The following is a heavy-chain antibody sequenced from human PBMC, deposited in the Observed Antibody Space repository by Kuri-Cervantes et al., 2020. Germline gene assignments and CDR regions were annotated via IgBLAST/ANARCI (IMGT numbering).Heavy chain of an antibody. D-gene: IGHD6-19*01. V-gene: IGHV1-8*02. CDR1: GYTFTGYY. CDR2: MNPNSGNT. Sequence: ASVKVSCKASGYTFTGYYMHWVRQAPGQGLEWMGWMNPNSGNTGYAQKFQGRVTMTRNTSISTAYMELSSLRSEDTAVYYCARGRRPRYSSGCDYWGQGTLVTVSS. J-gene: IGHJ4*02. CDR3: ARGRRPRYSSGCDY.